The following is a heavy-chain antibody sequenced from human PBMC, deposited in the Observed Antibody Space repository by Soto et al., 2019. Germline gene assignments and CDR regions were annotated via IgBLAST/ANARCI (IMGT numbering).Heavy chain of an antibody. CDR3: AKDWEARLRYSSSPFWFDP. CDR1: GFTFSSYG. CDR2: ISYDGSNK. J-gene: IGHJ5*02. Sequence: PGGSLRLSCAASGFTFSSYGMHWVRQAPGKGLEWVAVISYDGSNKYYADSVKGRFTISRDNSKNTLYLQMNSLRAEDTAVYYCAKDWEARLRYSSSPFWFDPWGQGTLVTV. D-gene: IGHD6-6*01. V-gene: IGHV3-30*18.